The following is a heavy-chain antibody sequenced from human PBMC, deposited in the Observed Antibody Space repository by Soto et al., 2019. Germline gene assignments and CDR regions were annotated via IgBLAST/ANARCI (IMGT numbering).Heavy chain of an antibody. Sequence: GGSLRRACTASGFTFGDYAISWFRQAPGKGLEWVGFIRSKAYGGTTEYAASVKGRFTISRDDSKSIAYLQMNSLKTEDTAVYYCTRTYSYGYPFDYWGQGTLVTVSS. J-gene: IGHJ4*02. CDR3: TRTYSYGYPFDY. CDR1: GFTFGDYA. CDR2: IRSKAYGGTT. D-gene: IGHD5-18*01. V-gene: IGHV3-49*03.